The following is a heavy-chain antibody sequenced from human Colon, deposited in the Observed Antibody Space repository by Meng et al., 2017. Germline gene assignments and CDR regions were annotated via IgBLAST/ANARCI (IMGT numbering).Heavy chain of an antibody. CDR1: GGSISGTNW. CDR3: ARHYYDSSGSFGAFDY. CDR2: TYHSGTI. J-gene: IGHJ4*02. D-gene: IGHD3-22*01. Sequence: VQLQESGPGLGKPSGTSSLTGAASGGSISGTNWWSWVRQPPGKGLEWIGETYHSGTIHYNPSLKSRVTISVDKSKNQFSLKLSSVTAADTAVYYCARHYYDSSGSFGAFDYWGQGTLVTVSS. V-gene: IGHV4-4*02.